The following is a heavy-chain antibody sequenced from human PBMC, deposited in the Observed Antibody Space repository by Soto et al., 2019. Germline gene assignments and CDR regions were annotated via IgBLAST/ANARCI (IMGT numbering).Heavy chain of an antibody. Sequence: PSETLSLTCTVSGGSIANNNYFWGWVRQPPGKGLEWIGSAAYSGGTYKNPSLKSRVTVSVDTSKNQFSLKLTSVTAADTAVYYCAKVVVVATSHSDFDSWGQGTLVTVSS. CDR3: AKVVVVATSHSDFDS. J-gene: IGHJ4*02. CDR1: GGSIANNNYF. D-gene: IGHD2-15*01. CDR2: AAYSGGT. V-gene: IGHV4-39*01.